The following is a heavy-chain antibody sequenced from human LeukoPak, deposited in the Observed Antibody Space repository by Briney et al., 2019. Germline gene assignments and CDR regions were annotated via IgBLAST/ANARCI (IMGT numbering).Heavy chain of an antibody. CDR2: ISHDGSDK. Sequence: PGGSLRLSCVASGLTFSSHAMHWVRQAPGKGLEWVAVISHDGSDKHYTDSVKGRFTISRDNSRNTLYLQMNSLRAEDTAVYYCAREPGPGYFDYWGQGTLVTVSS. CDR3: AREPGPGYFDY. V-gene: IGHV3-30-3*01. J-gene: IGHJ4*02. CDR1: GLTFSSHA. D-gene: IGHD1-14*01.